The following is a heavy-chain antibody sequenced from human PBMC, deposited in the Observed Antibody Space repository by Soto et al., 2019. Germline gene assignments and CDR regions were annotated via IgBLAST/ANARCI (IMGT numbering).Heavy chain of an antibody. CDR2: ITHSGRI. J-gene: IGHJ4*02. CDR1: GGSLTNYY. Sequence: QVQLQQWGAGLLKPSETLSLTCAVYGGSLTNYYWSWIRQTPGKGLEWIGEITHSGRINYNPSPTCRVSILLDTSTNQFSLIVTSVTAADTAVYYCARGGGTPMVLFHWGQGTLVTVSS. D-gene: IGHD5-18*01. V-gene: IGHV4-34*01. CDR3: ARGGGTPMVLFH.